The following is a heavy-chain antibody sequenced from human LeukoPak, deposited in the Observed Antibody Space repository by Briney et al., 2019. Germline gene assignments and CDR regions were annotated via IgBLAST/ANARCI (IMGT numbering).Heavy chain of an antibody. CDR2: INPNSSGT. J-gene: IGHJ4*02. V-gene: IGHV1-2*04. D-gene: IGHD2-2*01. Sequence: GASVKVSCKASGYTFTGYYMHWVRQAPGQGLEWMGWINPNSSGTNYAQKFQGWVTMTRDTSISTAYMELSRLRSDDTAVYYCARDHCSSTSCLVMDYWGQGTLVTVSS. CDR3: ARDHCSSTSCLVMDY. CDR1: GYTFTGYY.